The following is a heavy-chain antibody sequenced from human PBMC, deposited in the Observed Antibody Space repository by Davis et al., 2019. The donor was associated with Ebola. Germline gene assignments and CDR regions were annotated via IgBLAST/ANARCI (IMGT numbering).Heavy chain of an antibody. V-gene: IGHV3-48*03. J-gene: IGHJ4*02. CDR3: ARWDY. CDR2: IGNSGRTI. CDR1: GFTFRDYE. Sequence: GESLKISCEASGFTFRDYEMNWVRQAPGKGLEWVSSIGNSGRTIYYADSVKGRFTISRDNAKNSLYLQMNSLRAEDTAVYYCARWDYWGQGTLVTVSS.